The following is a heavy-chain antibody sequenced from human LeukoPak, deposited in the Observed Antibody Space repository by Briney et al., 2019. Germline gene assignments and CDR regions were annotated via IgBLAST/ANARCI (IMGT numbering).Heavy chain of an antibody. V-gene: IGHV3-53*01. CDR2: IYSGGST. CDR1: GFTVSSNY. D-gene: IGHD3-16*01. CDR3: ARDGMITAYAFDI. Sequence: GGSLRLSCAASGFTVSSNYMSWVRQAPGKGLEWVSLIYSGGSTYYADSVKGRFTISRDNSKNTLYLQMNSLRAEDTAVYYCARDGMITAYAFDIWGQGTMVTVSS. J-gene: IGHJ3*02.